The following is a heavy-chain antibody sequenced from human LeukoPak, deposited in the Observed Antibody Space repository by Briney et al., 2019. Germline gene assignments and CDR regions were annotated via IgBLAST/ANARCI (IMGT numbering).Heavy chain of an antibody. Sequence: ASVTVSFKASGYTFTSYFMHWVRQAPGQGLEWMGIINPNGGSTRYAQKFQGRVTMTRDTSTSTVFIELSSLRSEDTAVYYCARGIGNGYRLFDYWGQGTLVTVSS. D-gene: IGHD5-24*01. CDR3: ARGIGNGYRLFDY. J-gene: IGHJ4*02. CDR2: INPNGGST. CDR1: GYTFTSYF. V-gene: IGHV1-46*01.